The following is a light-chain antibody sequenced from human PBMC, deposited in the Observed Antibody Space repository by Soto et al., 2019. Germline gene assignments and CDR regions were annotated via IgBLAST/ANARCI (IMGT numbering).Light chain of an antibody. CDR3: QHYNSYSEA. Sequence: DIQMTQSPSTLSASVGDRVTITCRASQSISSWLAWYQQKPGKAPKLLIYKASTLKSGVPSRFSGSGSGTEFTLTISSLKPDDFATYYCQHYNSYSEAFGQGTKGDIK. CDR1: QSISSW. J-gene: IGKJ1*01. V-gene: IGKV1-5*03. CDR2: KAS.